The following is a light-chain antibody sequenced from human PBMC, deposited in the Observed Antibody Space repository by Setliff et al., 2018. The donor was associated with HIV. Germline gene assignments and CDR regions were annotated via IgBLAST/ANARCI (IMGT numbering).Light chain of an antibody. CDR1: SSNIGSNY. Sequence: QSALTQPPSASGTPEQRVTISCSGSSSNIGSNYGYWYQQLPGTAPKLLIYRNNQRPSGVPDRFSGSKSGTSATLAISGLQSDDEAEYYCAAWDDSLSGYVFGTGTKVTVL. CDR2: RNN. CDR3: AAWDDSLSGYV. J-gene: IGLJ1*01. V-gene: IGLV1-47*01.